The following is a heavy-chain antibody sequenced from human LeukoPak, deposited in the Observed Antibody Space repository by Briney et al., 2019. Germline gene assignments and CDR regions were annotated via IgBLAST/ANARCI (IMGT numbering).Heavy chain of an antibody. CDR2: INHSGST. V-gene: IGHV4-34*01. D-gene: IGHD3-3*01. CDR1: GGSFSGYY. CDR3: ARSPPLEWLLFDYYYYGMDV. J-gene: IGHJ6*02. Sequence: SETLSLTCAVYGGSFSGYYWSWIRQPPGKGLEWIGEINHSGSTNYNPSLKSRVTISVDTSKNQFSLKLSSVTAADTAVYYCARSPPLEWLLFDYYYYGMDVWGQGTTATVSS.